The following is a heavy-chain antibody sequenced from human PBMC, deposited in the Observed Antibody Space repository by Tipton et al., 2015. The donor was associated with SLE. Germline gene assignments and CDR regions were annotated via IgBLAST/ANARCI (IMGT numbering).Heavy chain of an antibody. CDR1: GFTFSDYC. CDR3: ATHQRFLEWLGGMDV. Sequence: SLRLSCAASGFTFSDYCMSWIRQAPGKGLEWVSYISSSGSTIYYADSVKGRFTISRDNAKNSLYLQMNSLRAEDTAVYYCATHQRFLEWLGGMDVWGQGTTVTVSS. V-gene: IGHV3-11*01. CDR2: ISSSGSTI. D-gene: IGHD3-3*01. J-gene: IGHJ6*02.